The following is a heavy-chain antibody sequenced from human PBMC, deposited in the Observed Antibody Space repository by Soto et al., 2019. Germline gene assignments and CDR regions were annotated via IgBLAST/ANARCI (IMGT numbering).Heavy chain of an antibody. J-gene: IGHJ6*02. CDR1: GGSISSSGYY. V-gene: IGHV4-39*01. CDR2: IYYSGST. D-gene: IGHD2-15*01. Sequence: QLQLQESGPGLVKPSETLSLTCTVSGGSISSSGYYWGWIRQPPGKGLEWIGSIYYSGSTSYNPSLKRRVAITAETSKNQFALKQSSVTAADTAVYYCARSVSTGVAMDVWGQGTTVTVSS. CDR3: ARSVSTGVAMDV.